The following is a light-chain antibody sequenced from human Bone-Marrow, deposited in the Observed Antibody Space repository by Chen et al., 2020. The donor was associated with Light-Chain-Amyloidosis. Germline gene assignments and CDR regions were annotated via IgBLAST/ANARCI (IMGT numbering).Light chain of an antibody. V-gene: IGLV1-51*01. Sequence: QPVFTQPPPVPAAPGPKVTISCSGSSSNIGNHYVSWYQQLPGTAPQVLIYDNNKRSSGIPDRFSGSKAGTSATLGITGLQTGDEADYYCGTWDSSLTACVFGTGTTVTVL. CDR1: SSNIGNHY. CDR3: GTWDSSLTACV. CDR2: DNN. J-gene: IGLJ1*01.